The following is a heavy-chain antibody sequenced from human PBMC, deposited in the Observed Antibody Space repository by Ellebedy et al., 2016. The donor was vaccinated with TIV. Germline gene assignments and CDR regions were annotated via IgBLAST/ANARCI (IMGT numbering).Heavy chain of an antibody. CDR1: GGSISSSSSYY. CDR3: ARARIQLWFEY. Sequence: MPSETLSLTCTVSGGSISSSSSYYWGWIRQSPGKGLEFIGSVYYSGNTYYNPSRQSRVTISVDTSKNQFSLRLSSVTAADTAVYFCARARIQLWFEYWGQGSLVTVSS. D-gene: IGHD5-18*01. CDR2: VYYSGNT. J-gene: IGHJ4*02. V-gene: IGHV4-39*07.